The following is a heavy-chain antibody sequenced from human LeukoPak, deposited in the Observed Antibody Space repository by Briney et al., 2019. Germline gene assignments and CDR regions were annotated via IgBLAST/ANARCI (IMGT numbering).Heavy chain of an antibody. CDR2: ISSSGSTI. V-gene: IGHV3-48*03. D-gene: IGHD3-10*01. J-gene: IGHJ4*02. CDR3: ARYGSGSSALDY. Sequence: QPGGSLRLSCAASGFTFSSYEMNWVRQAPGKGLEWVSYISSSGSTIYYADSVKGRFTISRDNAKNSLYLQMNSLRAEDTAVYYCARYGSGSSALDYWGQGTLVTVSS. CDR1: GFTFSSYE.